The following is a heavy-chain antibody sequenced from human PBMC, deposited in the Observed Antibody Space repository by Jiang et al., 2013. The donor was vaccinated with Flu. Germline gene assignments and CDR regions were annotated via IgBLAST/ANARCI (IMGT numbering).Heavy chain of an antibody. J-gene: IGHJ5*02. CDR1: GYSFTSYW. D-gene: IGHD6-6*01. V-gene: IGHV5-10-1*01. CDR2: IDPSDSYT. CDR3: ARHNGLSSSADRDWFDP. Sequence: GAEVKKPGESLRISCKGSGYSFTSYWISWVRQMPGKGLEWMGRIDPSDSYTNYSPSFQGHVTISADKSISTAYLQWSSLKASDTAMYYCARHNGLSSSADRDWFDPWGQGTLVTVSS.